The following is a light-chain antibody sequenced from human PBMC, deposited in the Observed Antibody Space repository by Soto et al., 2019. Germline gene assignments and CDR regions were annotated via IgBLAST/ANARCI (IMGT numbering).Light chain of an antibody. CDR3: QQYGSSPLT. CDR1: QSISSY. J-gene: IGKJ4*01. CDR2: AAS. V-gene: IGKV1-39*01. Sequence: DIQMTQSPSSLSASVGDRVTITCRASQSISSYLNWYQQKPGKAPKLLIYAASSLQSGVPSRFSGSGSGTDFTLTISRLEPEDFALYYCQQYGSSPLTFGGGTRVEFK.